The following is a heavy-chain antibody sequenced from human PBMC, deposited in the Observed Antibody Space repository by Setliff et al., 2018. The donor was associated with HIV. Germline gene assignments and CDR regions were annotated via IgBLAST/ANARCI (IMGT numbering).Heavy chain of an antibody. V-gene: IGHV3-23*01. CDR3: AKRGFVSAWYDEPVQFYYYMDV. D-gene: IGHD6-19*01. CDR2: ISGSGGST. Sequence: PGGSLRLSCAGSRFTFSSYAMSWVRQAPGKGLEWVSAISGSGGSTYYADSVKGRFTISRDNSKNTLYLQMNSLRAEDTAVYYCAKRGFVSAWYDEPVQFYYYMDVWGKGTTVTVSS. CDR1: RFTFSSYA. J-gene: IGHJ6*03.